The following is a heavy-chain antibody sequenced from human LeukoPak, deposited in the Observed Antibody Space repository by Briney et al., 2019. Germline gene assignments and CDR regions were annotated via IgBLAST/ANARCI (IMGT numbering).Heavy chain of an antibody. CDR3: AKQVRSPVVMFMDV. CDR2: VYYTGIT. CDR1: GGFISSSTYN. J-gene: IGHJ6*03. V-gene: IGHV4-39*01. D-gene: IGHD3-22*01. Sequence: PSETLSLTCTVAGGFISSSTYNWGWIRQPPGKGLEWIGSVYYTGITYYNPSVESRVTISVDTSKNHFSLELNSVTAADTGVDFCAKQVRSPVVMFMDVWGKGTTVIVSS.